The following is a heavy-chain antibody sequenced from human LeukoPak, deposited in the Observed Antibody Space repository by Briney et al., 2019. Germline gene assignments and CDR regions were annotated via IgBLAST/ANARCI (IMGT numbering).Heavy chain of an antibody. J-gene: IGHJ4*02. CDR1: GFTFSSCG. V-gene: IGHV3-30*18. CDR2: ISYDASNK. CDR3: AKVGLDYYDSSGYYYDSGDY. D-gene: IGHD3-22*01. Sequence: GGPLSVSCAASGFTFSSCGMHWVRQAPATGPEWVAVISYDASNKYYADSVKDRFTISRDNSKNTLYLQMNSLRAEDTAVYYCAKVGLDYYDSSGYYYDSGDYWGQGTLVTVSS.